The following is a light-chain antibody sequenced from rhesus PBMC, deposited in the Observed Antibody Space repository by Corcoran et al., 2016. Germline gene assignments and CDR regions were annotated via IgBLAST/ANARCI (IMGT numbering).Light chain of an antibody. CDR2: EFS. Sequence: QAAPTQSPSVSGSPGQSVTISCPGTSRDIGSYNRVSWYQHHPGKAPQLMLYEFSNRPSGVSDRFSGSKSGNTASLTISGLQAEDEAGYYCSSYASSSTYSFGTGTRRTVL. CDR3: SSYASSSTYS. CDR1: SRDIGSYNR. V-gene: IGLV2-13*03. J-gene: IGLJ1*01.